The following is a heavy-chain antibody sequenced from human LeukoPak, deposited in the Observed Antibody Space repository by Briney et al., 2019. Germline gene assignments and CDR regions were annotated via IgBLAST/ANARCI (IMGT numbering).Heavy chain of an antibody. D-gene: IGHD3-16*02. V-gene: IGHV3-9*01. CDR3: AKALPLGGVIVRRYFDY. CDR2: ISWNSGSI. CDR1: GFTFDDYA. J-gene: IGHJ4*02. Sequence: GGSLRLSCAASGFTFDDYAMHWVRQAPGKGLEWVSGISWNSGSIGYADSVKGRFTISRDNSKNTLYLQMNSLRAEDTAVYYCAKALPLGGVIVRRYFDYWGQGTLVTVSS.